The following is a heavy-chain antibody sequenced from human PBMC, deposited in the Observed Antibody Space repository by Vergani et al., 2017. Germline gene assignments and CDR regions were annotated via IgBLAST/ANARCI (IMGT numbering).Heavy chain of an antibody. CDR3: AREYSSTSGRAFDF. Sequence: EVQLVESGGGLVQPGRSLRLSCAASGFTFSSYAMNWVRQAPGKGLEWVSFVSTGTKSQSYAESVKGRFTISRDSAKNSLYLQMDSLRAEDTAVYYCAREYSSTSGRAFDFWGQGTKVTVSS. J-gene: IGHJ3*01. D-gene: IGHD2-2*01. CDR2: VSTGTKSQ. CDR1: GFTFSSYA. V-gene: IGHV3-48*01.